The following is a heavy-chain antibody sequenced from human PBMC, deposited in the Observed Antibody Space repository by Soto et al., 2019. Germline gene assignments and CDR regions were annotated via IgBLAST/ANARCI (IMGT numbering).Heavy chain of an antibody. Sequence: SVKVSCKASGYTFTSYGISWVRQAPGQGLEWMGWISPILGIANYAQKFQGRVTITADKSTSTAYMELSSLRSEDTAVYYCASDATSSIAAPYWGQGTLVTVSS. D-gene: IGHD6-6*01. CDR2: ISPILGIA. V-gene: IGHV1-69*10. CDR1: GYTFTSYG. J-gene: IGHJ4*02. CDR3: ASDATSSIAAPY.